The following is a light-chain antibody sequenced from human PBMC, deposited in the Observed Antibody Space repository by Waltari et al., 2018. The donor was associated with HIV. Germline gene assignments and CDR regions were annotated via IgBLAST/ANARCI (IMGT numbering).Light chain of an antibody. J-gene: IGLJ2*01. V-gene: IGLV3-19*01. CDR1: NLRNYY. CDR3: DSRDSTGNHAI. Sequence: SFELAQDPAVSVALGQTVRITCQGDNLRNYYAGWYQQKPGRAPVLVIYGNNNRATGIPDRFSASRSGNTASLTITGAQAEDEADYYCDSRDSTGNHAIFGGGTKVTVL. CDR2: GNN.